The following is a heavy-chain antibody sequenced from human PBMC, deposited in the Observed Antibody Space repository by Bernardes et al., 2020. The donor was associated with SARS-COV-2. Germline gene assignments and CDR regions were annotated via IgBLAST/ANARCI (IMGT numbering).Heavy chain of an antibody. D-gene: IGHD3-22*01. CDR1: GYTYTCYY. Sequence: SVPVTRMASGYTYTCYYMHWVRQARGQGLDWMGWINPNSGGTNYAQKFKGRVTMTRDTSIRTAYMELSRLRSDDTAVYYCASQAYYYDSSGYYGWFDPWGQGTLVTVSS. CDR3: ASQAYYYDSSGYYGWFDP. CDR2: INPNSGGT. J-gene: IGHJ5*02. V-gene: IGHV1-2*02.